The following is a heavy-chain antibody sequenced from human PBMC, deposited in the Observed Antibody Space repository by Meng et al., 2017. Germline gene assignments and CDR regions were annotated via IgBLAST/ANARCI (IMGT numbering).Heavy chain of an antibody. Sequence: QVQRVQSGAEVKKPGAPVKVSCKPSGYNFPDYYIHWVRRAPGQGLEWMGRINPKSGDTHYAQKFQARVTMTGDTSISTAYMELSGLRSDDTAMYYCARDEDISAAGKLFGDYWGQGTLVTVSS. CDR2: INPKSGDT. CDR1: GYNFPDYY. D-gene: IGHD6-25*01. V-gene: IGHV1-2*06. J-gene: IGHJ4*02. CDR3: ARDEDISAAGKLFGDY.